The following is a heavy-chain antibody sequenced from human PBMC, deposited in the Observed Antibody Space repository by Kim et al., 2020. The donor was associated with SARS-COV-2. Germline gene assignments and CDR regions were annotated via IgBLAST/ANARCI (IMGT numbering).Heavy chain of an antibody. V-gene: IGHV3-9*01. CDR2: ISWNSGSI. CDR3: AKGSSGWTYYYYYGMDV. CDR1: GFTFDDYA. J-gene: IGHJ6*01. D-gene: IGHD6-19*01. Sequence: GGSLRLSWAASGFTFDDYAMHWVRQAPGKGLEWVSGISWNSGSIGYADSVKGRFTISRDNAKNSLYLQMNSLRAEDTALYYCAKGSSGWTYYYYYGMDV.